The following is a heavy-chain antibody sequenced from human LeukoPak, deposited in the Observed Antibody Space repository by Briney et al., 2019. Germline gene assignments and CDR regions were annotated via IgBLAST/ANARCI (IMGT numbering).Heavy chain of an antibody. CDR1: GFRFSDYW. CDR2: IATDGSEK. CDR3: TRDLNQDSRL. J-gene: IGHJ2*01. D-gene: IGHD1-14*01. V-gene: IGHV3-7*01. Sequence: PGGSLRLSCAASGFRFSDYWMTWVRQAPGKGLECVANIATDGSEKYYPDSVKDRFTISIDNAKNLLYLQMNSMRVEDTAVYYCTRDLNQDSRLWGQGTLVSVSS.